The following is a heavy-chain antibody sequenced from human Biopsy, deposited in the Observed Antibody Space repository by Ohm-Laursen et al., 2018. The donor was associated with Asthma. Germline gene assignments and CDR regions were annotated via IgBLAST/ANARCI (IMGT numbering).Heavy chain of an antibody. D-gene: IGHD2-2*01. J-gene: IGHJ4*02. CDR3: ARKAGSCISRTCYSLDF. V-gene: IGHV1-69*13. CDR2: INSVFGTT. CDR1: GGTFNTYV. Sequence: GASVKVSCKSLGGTFNTYVIGWVRQAPGQGLEGMGGINSVFGTTTYPQKFQDRVTITADDSTSTVYMELSSLRFEDTAVYFCARKAGSCISRTCYSLDFWGQGTLVTVSS.